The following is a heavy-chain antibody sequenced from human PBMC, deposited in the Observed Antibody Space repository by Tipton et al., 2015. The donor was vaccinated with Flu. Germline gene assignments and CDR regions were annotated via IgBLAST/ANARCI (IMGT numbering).Heavy chain of an antibody. CDR2: IYYSGST. Sequence: LRLSCTVSGGSISSYYWSWIRQPPGKGLEWIGYIYYSGSTNYNPSLKSRVTISVDTSKNQFSLKLSSVTAADTAVYYCARLKCSGGSCYSQSPLLSWVYYYGMDVWGQGTTVTVSS. CDR1: GGSISSYY. D-gene: IGHD2-15*01. CDR3: ARLKCSGGSCYSQSPLLSWVYYYGMDV. J-gene: IGHJ6*02. V-gene: IGHV4-59*01.